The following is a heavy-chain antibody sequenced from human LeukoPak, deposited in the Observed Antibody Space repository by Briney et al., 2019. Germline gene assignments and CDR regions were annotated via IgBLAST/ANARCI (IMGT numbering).Heavy chain of an antibody. CDR2: ISSSSSYI. D-gene: IGHD4-17*01. V-gene: IGHV3-21*01. CDR1: GFTVSSNY. J-gene: IGHJ4*02. CDR3: ASASMTTVTTHDY. Sequence: GGSLRLSCAASGFTVSSNYMSWVRQAPGKGLEWVSSISSSSSYIYYADSVKGRFTISRDNAKNSLYLQMNSLRAEDTAVYYCASASMTTVTTHDYWGQGTLVTVSS.